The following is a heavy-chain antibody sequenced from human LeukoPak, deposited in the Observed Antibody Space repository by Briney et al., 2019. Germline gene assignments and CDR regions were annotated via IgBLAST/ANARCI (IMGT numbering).Heavy chain of an antibody. CDR2: IISSGSTI. Sequence: GRSLRLSCAASGFTFSDHYMSWIRQAPGKWLEWVSYIISSGSTIYYADSVKGPCTISRDNAKNSLYLQMNSLRAEDTAVYYCARDQGYSYEGYYYGMDVWGQGTTVTVSS. D-gene: IGHD5-18*01. V-gene: IGHV3-11*01. CDR1: GFTFSDHY. J-gene: IGHJ6*02. CDR3: ARDQGYSYEGYYYGMDV.